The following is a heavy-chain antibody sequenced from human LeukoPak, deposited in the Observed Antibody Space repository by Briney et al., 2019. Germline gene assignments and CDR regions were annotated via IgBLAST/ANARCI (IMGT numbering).Heavy chain of an antibody. Sequence: GGSLRLSCAASGFIFRNYDIYWVRQVTGKGLEWVSISGFTGDTNYAASVKGRFTVSRENAKNSLFLQMDSLRVGDTAIYYCARVNCTGGNCFFDYWGQGTLVTVSS. D-gene: IGHD2-8*02. CDR1: GFIFRNYD. V-gene: IGHV3-13*01. J-gene: IGHJ4*02. CDR3: ARVNCTGGNCFFDY. CDR2: SGFTGDT.